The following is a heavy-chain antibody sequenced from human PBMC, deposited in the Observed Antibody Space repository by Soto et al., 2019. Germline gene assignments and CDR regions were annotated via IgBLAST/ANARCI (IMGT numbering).Heavy chain of an antibody. CDR2: LIGGHYGT. CDR1: GFTLQNYA. Sequence: XVSLRLSFTASGFTLQNYAMAWVRQAPGKGLEWVSTLIGGHYGTAYSYSVKGRFTVSRDNSKNCLYLQMNSLGVEDTAMYFCAKGKSTGDIDWFDPWGQGSLVTVSS. CDR3: AKGKSTGDIDWFDP. V-gene: IGHV3-23*01. D-gene: IGHD3-10*01. J-gene: IGHJ5*02.